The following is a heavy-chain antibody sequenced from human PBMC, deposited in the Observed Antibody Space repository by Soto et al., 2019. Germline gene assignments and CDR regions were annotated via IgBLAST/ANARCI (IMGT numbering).Heavy chain of an antibody. J-gene: IGHJ4*02. Sequence: EVQLVESGGGLVQPGGSLKLSCAASGFTFSGSAMHWVRHASGKGLEWLGRIRSKPNSYATEYAASVKGRFTIARDDSKNTAYLQMNSLKTEDTAVYYCTSVPGFYWGQGTLVTVSS. CDR2: IRSKPNSYAT. CDR1: GFTFSGSA. CDR3: TSVPGFY. V-gene: IGHV3-73*02.